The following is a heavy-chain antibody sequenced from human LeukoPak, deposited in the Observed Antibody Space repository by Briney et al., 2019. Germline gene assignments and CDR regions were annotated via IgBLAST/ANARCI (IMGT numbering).Heavy chain of an antibody. V-gene: IGHV4-39*07. CDR1: GGSISSGSYY. CDR3: ARAPHFFDSSGSRYYFDY. Sequence: ASETLSLTCTVSGGSISSGSYYWGWIRQPPGKGLEWIGSIYYSGNTYYSPSLMSRVTISVDTSKNQFSLNLSSVTAADTAMYYCARAPHFFDSSGSRYYFDYWGQGALVTVSS. D-gene: IGHD3-22*01. CDR2: IYYSGNT. J-gene: IGHJ4*02.